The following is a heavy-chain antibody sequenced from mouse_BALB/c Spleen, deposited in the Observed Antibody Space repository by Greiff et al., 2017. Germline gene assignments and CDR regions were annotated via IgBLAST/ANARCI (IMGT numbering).Heavy chain of an antibody. D-gene: IGHD1-1*01. Sequence: VQLKESGPGLVKPSQSLSLTCTVTGYSITSDYAWNWIRQFPGNKLEWMGYISYSGSTSYNPSLKSRISITRDTSKNQFFLQLNSVTTEDTATYYCASYYGYGYFDVWGAGTTVTVSS. J-gene: IGHJ1*01. CDR1: GYSITSDYA. CDR3: ASYYGYGYFDV. V-gene: IGHV3-2*02. CDR2: ISYSGST.